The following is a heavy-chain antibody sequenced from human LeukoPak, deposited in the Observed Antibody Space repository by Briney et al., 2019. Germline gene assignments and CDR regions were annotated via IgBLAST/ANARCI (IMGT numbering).Heavy chain of an antibody. V-gene: IGHV3-7*01. CDR1: GFTFSGYW. CDR3: ARDPSRRYTYGYGDS. J-gene: IGHJ4*02. D-gene: IGHD5-18*01. CDR2: INRDGSEK. Sequence: GGSLRLSCAASGFTFSGYWMNWVRQPPGKGLEWVADINRDGSEKYYVDSVRGRFTISRDNARSSLYLQMNSLRAEDTGLYYCARDPSRRYTYGYGDSWGQGTLVTVSS.